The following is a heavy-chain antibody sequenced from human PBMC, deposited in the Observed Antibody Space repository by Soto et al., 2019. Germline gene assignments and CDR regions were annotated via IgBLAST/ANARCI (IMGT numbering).Heavy chain of an antibody. CDR2: FDPEDGET. D-gene: IGHD1-7*01. J-gene: IGHJ6*02. V-gene: IGHV1-24*01. Sequence: GASVKVSCKVSGYTLTELSMHWVRQAPGKGLEWMGGFDPEDGETIYAQKFRGRVTMTEDTSTDTAYMELSSLRSEDTAVYYCATGDLELSFPTLDVWGQGTTVTVSS. CDR1: GYTLTELS. CDR3: ATGDLELSFPTLDV.